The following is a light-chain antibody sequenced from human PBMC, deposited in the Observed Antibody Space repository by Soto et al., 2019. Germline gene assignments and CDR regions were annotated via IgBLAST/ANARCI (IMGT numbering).Light chain of an antibody. J-gene: IGKJ4*01. CDR1: QGISSD. Sequence: QLTHSPSVLSAKVGDRVTITCRASQGISSDLAWYQQKPGKAPKLLIYAASTLKRGVPSRFSGSGSGTEFTLTISSLEPEHFAVYYCQQRSHWPLTSGGATMA. CDR2: AAS. V-gene: IGKV1-9*01. CDR3: QQRSHWPLT.